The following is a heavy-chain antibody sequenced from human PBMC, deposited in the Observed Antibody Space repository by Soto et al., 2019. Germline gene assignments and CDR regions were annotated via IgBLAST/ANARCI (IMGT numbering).Heavy chain of an antibody. CDR1: GFTFSSYS. CDR3: ARDPPGTAMVLYYYYYGMDV. CDR2: ISSSSTI. Sequence: GSLRLSCAASGFTFSSYSMNWVRQAPGKGLEWVSYISSSSTIYYADSVKGRFTISRDNAKNSLYLQMNSLRDEDTAVYYCARDPPGTAMVLYYYYYGMDVWGQGTTVTVSS. D-gene: IGHD5-18*01. V-gene: IGHV3-48*02. J-gene: IGHJ6*02.